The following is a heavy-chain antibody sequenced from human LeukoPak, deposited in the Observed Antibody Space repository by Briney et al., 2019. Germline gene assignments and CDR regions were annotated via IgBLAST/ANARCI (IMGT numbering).Heavy chain of an antibody. CDR3: ARGGLLPSVNYFDY. Sequence: GGSLRLSCAASGFTFSSYSMNWVRQAPGKGLEWASSISSSSSYIYYADSVKGRFTISRDNAKNSLYLQMNSLRAEDTAVYYCARGGLLPSVNYFDYWGQGTLVTVSS. CDR1: GFTFSSYS. V-gene: IGHV3-21*01. J-gene: IGHJ4*02. CDR2: ISSSSSYI. D-gene: IGHD2/OR15-2a*01.